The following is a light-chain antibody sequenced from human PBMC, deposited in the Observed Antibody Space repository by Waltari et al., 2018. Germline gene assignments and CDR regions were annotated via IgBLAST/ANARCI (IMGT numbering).Light chain of an antibody. CDR2: GNS. CDR3: QSYDSSLSGSV. J-gene: IGLJ2*01. CDR1: SSNIGAGYY. V-gene: IGLV1-40*01. Sequence: QSVLTQPPSVSGAPGQRVTIPSTGSSSNIGAGYYLHWYQPLPGTAPKLPIYGNSKRPSGVPDRCSGSKSGTSASLAITGLQAEDEADYYCQSYDSSLSGSVFGGGTKLTVL.